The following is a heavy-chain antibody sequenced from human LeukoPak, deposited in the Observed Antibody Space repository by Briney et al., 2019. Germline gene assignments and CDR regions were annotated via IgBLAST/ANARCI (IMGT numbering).Heavy chain of an antibody. Sequence: GGSLRLSCAASGFTVSSNYMSWVRQAPGKGLEWVSVIYSGGSAYYADSVKGRFTISRDNSKNTLYLQMNSLRAEDTAVYYCARVEYSSSSRGYYYYYMDVWGKGTTVTVSS. D-gene: IGHD6-6*01. CDR2: IYSGGSA. V-gene: IGHV3-53*01. J-gene: IGHJ6*03. CDR1: GFTVSSNY. CDR3: ARVEYSSSSRGYYYYYMDV.